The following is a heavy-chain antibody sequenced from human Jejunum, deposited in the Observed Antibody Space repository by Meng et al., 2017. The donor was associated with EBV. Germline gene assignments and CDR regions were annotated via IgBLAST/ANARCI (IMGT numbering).Heavy chain of an antibody. D-gene: IGHD3-16*01. CDR2: ISNDGNNK. CDR1: GFTFSGHG. J-gene: IGHJ4*02. CDR3: TREWGADY. V-gene: IGHV3-30*03. Sequence: HVRVGDARGGGVQPGMSLRLSLAGVGFTFSGHGMRWVRQAPGKGRKWVALISNDGNNKYYADPVKGRFTISRDNSMNTLYLQMNSLRVDDTALYYCTREWGADYWGQGTLVTVSS.